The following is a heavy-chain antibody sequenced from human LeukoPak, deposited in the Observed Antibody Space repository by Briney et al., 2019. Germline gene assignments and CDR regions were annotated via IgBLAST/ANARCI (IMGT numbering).Heavy chain of an antibody. CDR3: ARSLMNSVRPYYYYYYGMDV. CDR2: TSSSGSTI. D-gene: IGHD1-7*01. Sequence: GGSLRLSCAASGFTFSDYYMSWIPQAPGKGLEWVSYTSSSGSTIYYADSVKGRFTISRDNAKNSLYLQMNSLRAEDTAVYYCARSLMNSVRPYYYYYYGMDVWGQGTTVTVSS. CDR1: GFTFSDYY. J-gene: IGHJ6*02. V-gene: IGHV3-11*01.